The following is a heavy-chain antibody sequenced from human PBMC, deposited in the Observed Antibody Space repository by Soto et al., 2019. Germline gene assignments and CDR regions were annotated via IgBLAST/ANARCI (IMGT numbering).Heavy chain of an antibody. Sequence: ASVKVSWKASGYTFNNYDIHWVRQAPGHGLEWMGWMNPNSGNTGYAQNFRGRVTMTQNTAIGTAYMELSSLRSDDTATYYCTRAYGAETFDFWGQRTRVTGSS. D-gene: IGHD3-10*01. CDR3: TRAYGAETFDF. CDR2: MNPNSGNT. J-gene: IGHJ5*01. V-gene: IGHV1-8*02. CDR1: GYTFNNYD.